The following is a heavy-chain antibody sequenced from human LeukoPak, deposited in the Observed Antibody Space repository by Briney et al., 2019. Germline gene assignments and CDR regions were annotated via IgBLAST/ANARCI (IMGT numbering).Heavy chain of an antibody. Sequence: GGSLRLSCAASGFAFSSYAMTWVRQAPGKGLEWVSTIGATSGRISYAASVSGRFTISRDNSKNTLYLEMNSLRDEDTAVYYCAKDPAAVFASSAWNRVFYFDYWGRGTLVTVSS. V-gene: IGHV3-23*01. CDR1: GFAFSSYA. CDR2: IGATSGRI. CDR3: AKDPAAVFASSAWNRVFYFDY. J-gene: IGHJ4*02. D-gene: IGHD1/OR15-1a*01.